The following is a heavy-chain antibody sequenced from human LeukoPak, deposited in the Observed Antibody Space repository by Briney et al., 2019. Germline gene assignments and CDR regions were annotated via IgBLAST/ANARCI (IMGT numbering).Heavy chain of an antibody. CDR2: IIPIFGTA. CDR3: ARDTYLMPGIAVAGTGAAFDI. D-gene: IGHD6-19*01. CDR1: GGTFSSYA. J-gene: IGHJ3*02. V-gene: IGHV1-69*13. Sequence: SVKVSCKASGGTFSSYAISWVRQAPGQGLEWMGGIIPIFGTADYAQKFQGRVTITADESTSTAYMELSSLRSEDTAVYYCARDTYLMPGIAVAGTGAAFDIWGQGTMVTVSS.